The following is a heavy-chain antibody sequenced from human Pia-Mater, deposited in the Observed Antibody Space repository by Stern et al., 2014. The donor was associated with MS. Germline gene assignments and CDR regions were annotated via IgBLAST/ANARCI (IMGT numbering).Heavy chain of an antibody. CDR3: ARGDIPVAFDI. J-gene: IGHJ3*02. D-gene: IGHD2-15*01. Sequence: QVQLQESGPGLVKPSGTLSLTCAVSGGSISSSNWWSWVRQPPGKGLEWIGEIYHSGGTNSNPSPKSRVTIPVDKSKTQFPLKLSSGPAADTAVYYCARGDIPVAFDIWGQGTMVPVSS. CDR1: GGSISSSNW. CDR2: IYHSGGT. V-gene: IGHV4-4*02.